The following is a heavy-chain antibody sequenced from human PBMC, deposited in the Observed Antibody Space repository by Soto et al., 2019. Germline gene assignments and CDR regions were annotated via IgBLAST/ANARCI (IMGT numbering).Heavy chain of an antibody. CDR2: IIPIFGTA. D-gene: IGHD2-15*01. CDR1: GGTFSSYA. Sequence: SVKVSCKASGGTFSSYAISWVRQAPGQGLEWMGGIIPIFGTANYAQKFQGRVTITADESTSTAYMELSSLRSEDTAVYYCARDHLSPVVAVAATPCLDYWGQGTLVTVSS. V-gene: IGHV1-69*13. J-gene: IGHJ4*02. CDR3: ARDHLSPVVAVAATPCLDY.